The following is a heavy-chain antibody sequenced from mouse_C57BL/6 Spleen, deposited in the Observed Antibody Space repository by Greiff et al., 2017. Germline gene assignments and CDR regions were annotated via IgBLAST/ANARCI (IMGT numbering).Heavy chain of an antibody. J-gene: IGHJ2*01. CDR1: GFNIKDYY. V-gene: IGHV14-2*01. D-gene: IGHD1-1*01. CDR3: ASSPLTTVVTTDY. CDR2: IDPEDGET. Sequence: VQLQQSGAELVKPGASVKLSCTASGFNIKDYYMHWVKQRTEQGLEWIGRIDPEDGETQYAPKFQGKATITADTSSNTAYLQLSSLTSEYTAVYYCASSPLTTVVTTDYWGQGTALTVSS.